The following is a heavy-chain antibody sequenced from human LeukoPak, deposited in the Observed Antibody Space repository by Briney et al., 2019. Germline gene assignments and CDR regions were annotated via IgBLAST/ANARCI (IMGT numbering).Heavy chain of an antibody. CDR2: TYYRSKWNN. J-gene: IGHJ4*02. CDR1: GDTFSSNSAA. V-gene: IGHV6-1*01. Sequence: SQTLSLTCALSGDTFSSNSAAWNWIRQSPSRGLEWLGRTYYRSKWNNDYAVSVKSRITINPDTSKNQFSLQLNSVTPEDTAVYYCARDFCSGGSCYWRFDYWGQGTLVTVSS. CDR3: ARDFCSGGSCYWRFDY. D-gene: IGHD2-15*01.